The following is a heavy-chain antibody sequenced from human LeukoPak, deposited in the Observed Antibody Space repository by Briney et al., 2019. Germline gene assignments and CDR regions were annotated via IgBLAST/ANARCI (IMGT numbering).Heavy chain of an antibody. D-gene: IGHD3-22*01. Sequence: PSETLSLTCTVFGGSISSYYWSWIRQPPGKGLEWIGDIYYSGTTNYNPSLESRVTISLDTSKNQFSLKLSSVTAADTAVYYCARDRPNYYDNSAAFDIWGQGTMVTVSS. CDR1: GGSISSYY. J-gene: IGHJ3*02. CDR2: IYYSGTT. CDR3: ARDRPNYYDNSAAFDI. V-gene: IGHV4-59*01.